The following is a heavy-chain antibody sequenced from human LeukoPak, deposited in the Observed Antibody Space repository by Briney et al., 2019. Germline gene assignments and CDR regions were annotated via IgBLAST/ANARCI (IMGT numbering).Heavy chain of an antibody. J-gene: IGHJ3*02. V-gene: IGHV3-21*01. D-gene: IGHD6-19*01. CDR2: ISSSSSDI. CDR1: GFTFSSYS. Sequence: GGSLRLSCAASGFTFSSYSMNWVRQAPGKGLEWVSSISSSSSDIYYADSVKGRFTISRDNAKNSLYLQMNSLRAEDTAVYYCAKGYSSGWGRAFDIWGQGTMVTVSS. CDR3: AKGYSSGWGRAFDI.